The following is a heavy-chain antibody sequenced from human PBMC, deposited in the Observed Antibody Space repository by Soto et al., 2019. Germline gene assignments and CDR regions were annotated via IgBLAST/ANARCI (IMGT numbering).Heavy chain of an antibody. V-gene: IGHV3-30-3*01. D-gene: IGHD3-3*01. J-gene: IGHJ6*02. CDR2: ISYDGSNK. Sequence: GGSLRLSCAASGFTFSSYAMHWVRQAPGKGLEWVAVISYDGSNKYYADSVKGRFTISRDNSKNTLYLQMNSLRAEDTAVYYCARDEYDFWSGYYEDSYYYGMDVWGQGTTVTVSS. CDR1: GFTFSSYA. CDR3: ARDEYDFWSGYYEDSYYYGMDV.